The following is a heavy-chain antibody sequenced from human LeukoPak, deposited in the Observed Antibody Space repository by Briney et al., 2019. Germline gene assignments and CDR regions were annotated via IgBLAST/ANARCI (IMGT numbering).Heavy chain of an antibody. Sequence: PGRSLRLSCAASGFTFSSSAMHWVRQAPGKGLKWVAVISYDGSNKYYPDSVKGRFTISRDNSKNTLFLQMNSLRAEDTAVYYCARDRSLGYCYGGICYPYGMDVWGQGTTVTVSS. CDR1: GFTFSSSA. CDR2: ISYDGSNK. J-gene: IGHJ6*02. V-gene: IGHV3-30-3*01. D-gene: IGHD2-15*01. CDR3: ARDRSLGYCYGGICYPYGMDV.